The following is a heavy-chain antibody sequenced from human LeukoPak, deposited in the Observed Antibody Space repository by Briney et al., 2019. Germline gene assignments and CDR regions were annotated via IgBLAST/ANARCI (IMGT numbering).Heavy chain of an antibody. CDR3: ARDSLLRTSLWGDAFDI. D-gene: IGHD3-16*01. Sequence: SETLSLTCTVSGRSINTPNYYWGWIRQTPGKGLEWIGNIFYSGGTYYSPSLTSRVTISLDTSRNQFSLKLSSVTAADTAVYYCARDSLLRTSLWGDAFDIWGQGTMVTVSS. J-gene: IGHJ3*02. CDR2: IFYSGGT. V-gene: IGHV4-39*07. CDR1: GRSINTPNYY.